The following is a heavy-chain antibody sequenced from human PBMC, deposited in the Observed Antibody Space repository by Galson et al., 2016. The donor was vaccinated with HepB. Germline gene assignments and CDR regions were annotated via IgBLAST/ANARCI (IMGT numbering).Heavy chain of an antibody. J-gene: IGHJ4*02. CDR2: IRGGGGAT. V-gene: IGHV3-23*01. Sequence: SLRLSCAASGFTFSDYATNWVRQPPGKGLEWVSGIRGGGGATYYANSGRGRFTISRDNSKNNLYLQMNSLRDEDAALNYCAKGAGGRYFDKIDYWGQGTLVTVSS. CDR1: GFTFSDYA. D-gene: IGHD3-9*01. CDR3: AKGAGGRYFDKIDY.